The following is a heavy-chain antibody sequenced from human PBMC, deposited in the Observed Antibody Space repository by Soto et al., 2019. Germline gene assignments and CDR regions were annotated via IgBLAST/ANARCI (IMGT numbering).Heavy chain of an antibody. J-gene: IGHJ4*02. CDR2: ITAGNGNT. V-gene: IGHV1-3*01. D-gene: IGHD1-26*01. CDR1: GYTFTSYA. Sequence: QVQLVQSGAEVKKPGASVKDSCKASGYTFTSYAMHSVRQAPGQRLEWMGWITAGNGNTKYSQKFQVRVTITSDTAASTAYMELSSLRSEDTAVYYCARDVGATDYWGQGTLGTVSS. CDR3: ARDVGATDY.